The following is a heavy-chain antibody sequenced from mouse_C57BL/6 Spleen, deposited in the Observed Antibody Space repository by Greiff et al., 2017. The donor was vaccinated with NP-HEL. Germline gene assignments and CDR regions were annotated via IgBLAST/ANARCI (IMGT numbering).Heavy chain of an antibody. Sequence: VQLQQPGAELVKPGASVKLSCKASSYTFTSYWMQWVKQRPGQGLEWIGEIDPSDSYTNYNQKFKGKATLTVDTSSSTAYMQLSSLTSEDSAVYYCASLSTDFDVWGRGTTVTVSS. D-gene: IGHD1-1*01. V-gene: IGHV1-50*01. J-gene: IGHJ1*03. CDR1: SYTFTSYW. CDR2: IDPSDSYT. CDR3: ASLSTDFDV.